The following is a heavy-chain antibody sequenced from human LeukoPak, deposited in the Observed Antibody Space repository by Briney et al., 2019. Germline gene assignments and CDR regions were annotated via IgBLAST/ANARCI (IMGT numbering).Heavy chain of an antibody. CDR3: ARPASRSWDLYYYYYMDV. CDR2: IYTSGST. D-gene: IGHD6-13*01. J-gene: IGHJ6*03. Sequence: PSETLSLTCTVSGGSISSGSYYWSWIRQPAGKGLEWIGRIYTSGSTNYNPSLKSRVTISVDTSKNQFSLKLSSVIAADTAVYYCARPASRSWDLYYYYYMDVWGKGTTVTISS. V-gene: IGHV4-61*02. CDR1: GGSISSGSYY.